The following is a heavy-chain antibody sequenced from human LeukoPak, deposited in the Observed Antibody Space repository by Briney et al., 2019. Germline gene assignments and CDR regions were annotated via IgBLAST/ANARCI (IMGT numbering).Heavy chain of an antibody. Sequence: GGSLRLSCAASGFTFSSYAMHWVRQAPGKGLEWVAVISYDGSNKYYADSVKDRFTISRDNSKNTLYLQMNSLRAEDTAVYYCARGTKRFLEWSQLVYWGQGTLVTVSS. CDR1: GFTFSSYA. CDR2: ISYDGSNK. CDR3: ARGTKRFLEWSQLVY. V-gene: IGHV3-30-3*01. D-gene: IGHD3-3*01. J-gene: IGHJ4*02.